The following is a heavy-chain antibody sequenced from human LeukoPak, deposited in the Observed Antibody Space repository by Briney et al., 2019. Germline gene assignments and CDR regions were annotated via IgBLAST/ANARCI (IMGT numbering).Heavy chain of an antibody. Sequence: ASVKVSCKASGYTFTSYYMHWVRQAPGQGLEWMGIINPSGGSTSYAQKFQGRVTMTRDMSTSTVYMELSSLRSEDTAVYYCARVIHSGWYGFDPWGQGTLVIVSS. V-gene: IGHV1-46*01. CDR2: INPSGGST. CDR1: GYTFTSYY. CDR3: ARVIHSGWYGFDP. D-gene: IGHD6-19*01. J-gene: IGHJ5*02.